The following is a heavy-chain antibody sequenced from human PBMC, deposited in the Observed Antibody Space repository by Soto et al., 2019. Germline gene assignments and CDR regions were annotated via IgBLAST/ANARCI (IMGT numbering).Heavy chain of an antibody. J-gene: IGHJ4*02. CDR1: GFTFSSYA. V-gene: IGHV3-23*01. D-gene: IGHD6-13*01. CDR3: ARRGPGTYFAY. Sequence: EVQLLESGGGLVQPGGSLRLSCAASGFTFSSYAMRWVRQAPGKGLEWVSAVSGSGGSTYYADSVKGRFTISRDNSKNTLYLQMNSLRAEDTAVYYCARRGPGTYFAYWGQGTLVTVSS. CDR2: VSGSGGST.